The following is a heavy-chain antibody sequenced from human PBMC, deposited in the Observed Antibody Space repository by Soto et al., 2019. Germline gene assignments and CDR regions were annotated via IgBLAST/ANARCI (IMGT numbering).Heavy chain of an antibody. CDR1: GFIFSSYD. CDR3: ARGGRGYNYGTFDY. Sequence: GGSLRLSCAASGFIFSSYDMHWVRQATGKGLEWVPTIGTAGDTYYPGSVKGRFTISRENAKNSLYLQMNSLRAGDTAVYYCARGGRGYNYGTFDYWGQGTLVTVSS. J-gene: IGHJ4*02. D-gene: IGHD5-18*01. V-gene: IGHV3-13*01. CDR2: IGTAGDT.